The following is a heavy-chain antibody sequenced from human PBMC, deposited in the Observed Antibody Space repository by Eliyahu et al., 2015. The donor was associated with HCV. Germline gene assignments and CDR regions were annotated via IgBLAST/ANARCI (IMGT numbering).Heavy chain of an antibody. CDR2: ISSSGTTM. D-gene: IGHD5-12*01. CDR3: ARPGYKYGPFQYFYYGMDV. V-gene: IGHV3-48*03. J-gene: IGHJ6*02. Sequence: GKGLEWVSYISSSGTTMYYADSVKGRFTISRDNAKDSLYLQMSSLRAEDTAVYYCARPGYKYGPFQYFYYGMDVWGQGTTVTVSS.